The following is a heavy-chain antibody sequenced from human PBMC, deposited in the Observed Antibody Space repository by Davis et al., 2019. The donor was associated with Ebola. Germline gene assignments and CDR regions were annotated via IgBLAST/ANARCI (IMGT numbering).Heavy chain of an antibody. CDR2: ISYDGSNK. CDR1: GFTFRSYG. CDR3: ARVVAGKIRGDAFDI. V-gene: IGHV3-33*05. Sequence: PGGSLSLSCAASGFTFRSYGMHWVRQAPGKGLEWVAVISYDGSNKYYADSVKGRFTISRDNSKNTLYLQMNSLRAEDTAVYYCARVVAGKIRGDAFDIWGQGTMVTVSS. D-gene: IGHD6-19*01. J-gene: IGHJ3*02.